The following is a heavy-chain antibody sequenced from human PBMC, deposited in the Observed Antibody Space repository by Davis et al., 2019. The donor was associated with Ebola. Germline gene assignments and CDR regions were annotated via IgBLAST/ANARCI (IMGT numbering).Heavy chain of an antibody. D-gene: IGHD3-22*01. Sequence: GESLKISCAASGFTFSSYSMSWVRQAPGKGLEWVSAIRGSGGSTYYADAVKGRFTISSDNSKNTLFLQMNSLRAEDTAVYYCARSYYYDSSGYPWDYWDQRTLVTVSS. CDR2: IRGSGGST. CDR1: GFTFSSYS. CDR3: ARSYYYDSSGYPWDY. V-gene: IGHV3-23*01. J-gene: IGHJ4*02.